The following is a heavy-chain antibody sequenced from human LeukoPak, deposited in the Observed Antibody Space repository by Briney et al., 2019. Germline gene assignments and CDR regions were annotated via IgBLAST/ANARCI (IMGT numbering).Heavy chain of an antibody. CDR3: ARDGQWDLTYYLDY. CDR2: ISSHGNYI. J-gene: IGHJ4*02. Sequence: PGGSLRLSCAGSGFTFTSYSSNWVRQAPGKGLELVSCISSHGNYIYYADSVKGRFTVSRDDATNSVFLQMNSLRAEDMGIYYCARDGQWDLTYYLDYWGQGILVSVSS. V-gene: IGHV3-21*01. CDR1: GFTFTSYS. D-gene: IGHD1-26*01.